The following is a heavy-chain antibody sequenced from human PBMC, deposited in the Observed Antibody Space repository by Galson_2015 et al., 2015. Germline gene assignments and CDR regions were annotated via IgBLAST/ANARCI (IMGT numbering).Heavy chain of an antibody. CDR2: INTGGGGT. J-gene: IGHJ4*02. D-gene: IGHD3-3*01. CDR3: AKNRGVWSSIFDY. V-gene: IGHV3-23*01. Sequence: SLRLSCAASGFIFSNHAMTWVRQAPGKGLEWVSTINTGGGGTYYADSVKGRFTISRDDSKNTVYLQMNSLRAEDTAVYHCAKNRGVWSSIFDYWGQGTPVTVSS. CDR1: GFIFSNHA.